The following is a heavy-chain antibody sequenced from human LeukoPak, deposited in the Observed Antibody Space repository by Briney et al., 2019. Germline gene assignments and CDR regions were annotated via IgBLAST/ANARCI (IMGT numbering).Heavy chain of an antibody. D-gene: IGHD3-22*01. J-gene: IGHJ4*02. V-gene: IGHV3-74*01. CDR1: GFTFSSYW. CDR2: INSDGSST. CDR3: AKRRYDSSGHFDS. Sequence: ASVKVSCKASGFTFSSYWMHWVRQAPGKGLVWVSRINSDGSSTSYADSVKGRFTISKDNSKNTLYMRMSSLRAEDTAVYYCAKRRYDSSGHFDSWGQGTLVTVSS.